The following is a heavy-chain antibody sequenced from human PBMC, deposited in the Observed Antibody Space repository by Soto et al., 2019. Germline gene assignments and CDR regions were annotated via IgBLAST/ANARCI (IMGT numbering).Heavy chain of an antibody. J-gene: IGHJ5*02. V-gene: IGHV2-5*01. CDR2: IYWNDAK. CDR3: AHLFCPSPGGWYGP. Sequence: QITLKESGPTLVKPTQPLPLTCTFSGLSLTTSQMGVGWIRQPPGKALQWLALIYWNDAKRYNPSLRTRLTISNDTAENQVVLTINNVVPVDTSTYSCAHLFCPSPGGWYGPWGQGALVTVSS. CDR1: GLSLTTSQMG. D-gene: IGHD1-1*01.